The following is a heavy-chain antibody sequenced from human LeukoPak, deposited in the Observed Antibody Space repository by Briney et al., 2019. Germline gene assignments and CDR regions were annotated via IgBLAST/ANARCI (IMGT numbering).Heavy chain of an antibody. Sequence: GGSLRLSCAASGFTFSDSAFHRVRQASGKGLEWVGRIRSKPNNYATAYTASVKGRFTISRDDSKNTAYLQMNSLNTEDTAMYYCTRHLIGATPFDYWGQGTLVSVSS. V-gene: IGHV3-73*01. CDR2: IRSKPNNYAT. D-gene: IGHD4/OR15-4a*01. CDR1: GFTFSDSA. J-gene: IGHJ4*02. CDR3: TRHLIGATPFDY.